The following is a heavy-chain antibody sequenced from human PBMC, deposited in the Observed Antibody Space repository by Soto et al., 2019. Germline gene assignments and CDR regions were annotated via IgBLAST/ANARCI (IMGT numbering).Heavy chain of an antibody. J-gene: IGHJ6*02. Sequence: QITLKESGPTLVRPTQTLTLTCTFSGFSLSTSGVGVGWIRQPPGKALEWLALIYWDDDKRYSPSLKSRLTITKDTSKNQVVLTMTNMHPVDTATYYCAHSRCGGDCLQSYSSHYYYGMDVWGQGTTVTVSS. CDR2: IYWDDDK. V-gene: IGHV2-5*02. CDR1: GFSLSTSGVG. CDR3: AHSRCGGDCLQSYSSHYYYGMDV. D-gene: IGHD2-21*02.